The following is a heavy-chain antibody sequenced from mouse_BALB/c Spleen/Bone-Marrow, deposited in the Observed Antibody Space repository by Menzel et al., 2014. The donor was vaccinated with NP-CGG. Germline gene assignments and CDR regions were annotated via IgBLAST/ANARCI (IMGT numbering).Heavy chain of an antibody. V-gene: IGHV1S130*01. D-gene: IGHD2-14*01. CDR2: IHPNSGNT. CDR1: GYTFTSSW. J-gene: IGHJ2*01. CDR3: ARHHRYASCFDY. Sequence: QVQLQQSGSVLVRPGASVKLSCKASGYTFTSSWMHWAKQRPGQGLERIGEIHPNSGNTNYNEKFKGKATLTVDTSSSTDYVDLSSLTSEDSAVYYCARHHRYASCFDYWGQGTTLTVSS.